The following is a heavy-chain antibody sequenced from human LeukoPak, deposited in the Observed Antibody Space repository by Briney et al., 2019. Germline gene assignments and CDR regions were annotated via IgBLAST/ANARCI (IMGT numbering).Heavy chain of an antibody. Sequence: GGSLRLSCAAPGFTFSRYSMNWVRQAPGKGLEWVSSISGSSSYIYYADSVKGRFTISRDNARKSLYLQMNSLRAEDTAVYYCARDLEEYCSGGTCSLFDNWGQGTLVTVSS. D-gene: IGHD2-15*01. J-gene: IGHJ4*02. CDR2: ISGSSSYI. CDR1: GFTFSRYS. V-gene: IGHV3-21*01. CDR3: ARDLEEYCSGGTCSLFDN.